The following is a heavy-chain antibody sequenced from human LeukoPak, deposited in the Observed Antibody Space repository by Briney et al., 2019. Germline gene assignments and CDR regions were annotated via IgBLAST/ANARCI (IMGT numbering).Heavy chain of an antibody. V-gene: IGHV3-23*01. D-gene: IGHD2-21*02. J-gene: IGHJ4*02. CDR1: GFNFANHA. CDR3: VREDTPATANY. Sequence: GSLRLSCAASGFNFANHAMSWVSQTPGKGLEWVSAISGGGDITYYADSVTGRFTISRDNSKDTLFLQMHSLRPGDTAVYYCVREDTPATANYWGQGTPVTISS. CDR2: ISGGGDIT.